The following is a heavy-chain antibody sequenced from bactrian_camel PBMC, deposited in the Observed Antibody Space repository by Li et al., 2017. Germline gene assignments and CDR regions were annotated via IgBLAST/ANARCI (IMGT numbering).Heavy chain of an antibody. CDR2: IDSDGTI. CDR1: KFTYSSNC. J-gene: IGHJ4*01. V-gene: IGHV3S53*01. CDR3: AADNRLNIEYSRFYHLRYQS. Sequence: QLVESGGGSVHPGGSLSLSCTTDKFTYSSNCMGWFRQAPGKEREGVASIDSDGTIDYLDSVKDRFTISQDNTNNTVYLQMNSLQPEDTAIYYCAADNRLNIEYSRFYHLRYQSWGQGTQVTVS. D-gene: IGHD1*01.